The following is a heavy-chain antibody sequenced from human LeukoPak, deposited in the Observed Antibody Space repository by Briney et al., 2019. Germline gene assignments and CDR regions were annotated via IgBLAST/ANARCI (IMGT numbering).Heavy chain of an antibody. CDR3: AGDRGRDYFDY. CDR2: IKQDGSEK. Sequence: PGGALRLSCAASGFTFSSYWMSWVRPAPGKGLEWVANIKQDGSEKYYVDSVKGRFTISRDNAKNSLYLQMNSLRAEDTAVYYCAGDRGRDYFDYWGQGTLVTVSS. CDR1: GFTFSSYW. D-gene: IGHD3-10*01. V-gene: IGHV3-7*01. J-gene: IGHJ4*02.